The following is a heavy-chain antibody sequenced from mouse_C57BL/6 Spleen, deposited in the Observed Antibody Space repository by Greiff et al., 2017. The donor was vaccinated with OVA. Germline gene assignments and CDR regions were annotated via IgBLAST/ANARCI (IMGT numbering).Heavy chain of an antibody. D-gene: IGHD4-1*01. Sequence: QVQLQQSGPGLVQPSPSLSITCTVSGFSLTSYGVHWVRQSPGKGLEWLGVIWSGGSTDYNAAFISRMSISKDNSKSQVFFKMNSLHADDTAIYYSGRTGFDYWGQGTTLTVSS. CDR3: GRTGFDY. CDR2: IWSGGST. CDR1: GFSLTSYG. J-gene: IGHJ2*01. V-gene: IGHV2-2*01.